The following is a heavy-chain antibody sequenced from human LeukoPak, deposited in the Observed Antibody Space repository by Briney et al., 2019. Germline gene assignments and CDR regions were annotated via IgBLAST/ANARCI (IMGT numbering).Heavy chain of an antibody. Sequence: SETLSLTCAVYGGSFSGYYWSWIRQPPGKGLEWIGEINHSGSTNYNPSLKSRVTISVDTSKNQFSLRLSSVTAADTAVYYCAIPRGLQRTLTNWGQGTLVTVSS. D-gene: IGHD3-9*01. J-gene: IGHJ4*02. V-gene: IGHV4-34*01. CDR1: GGSFSGYY. CDR2: INHSGST. CDR3: AIPRGLQRTLTN.